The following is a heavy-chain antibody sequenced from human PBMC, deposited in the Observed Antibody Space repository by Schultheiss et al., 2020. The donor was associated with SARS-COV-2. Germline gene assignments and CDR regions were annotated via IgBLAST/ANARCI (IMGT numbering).Heavy chain of an antibody. D-gene: IGHD3-22*01. CDR2: FDPEDGET. CDR1: GYTLTELS. CDR3: AIRITMIGTAPHYYGMDV. J-gene: IGHJ6*02. V-gene: IGHV1-24*01. Sequence: ASVKVSCKVSGYTLTELSMHWVRQAPGKGLEWIGGFDPEDGETVYAQKFQGRVTMTEDTSTDTASMELSSLRSEDTAVYYCAIRITMIGTAPHYYGMDVWGQGTTVTVSS.